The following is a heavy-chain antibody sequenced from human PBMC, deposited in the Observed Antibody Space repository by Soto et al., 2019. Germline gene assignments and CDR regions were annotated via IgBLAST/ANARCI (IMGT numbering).Heavy chain of an antibody. J-gene: IGHJ4*02. CDR1: RFTFSNYC. D-gene: IGHD6-13*01. CDR3: ARVSGYLPVDPSDY. Sequence: PGGSLRLSCGASRFTFSNYCMSWVRQAPGKGLEWVSSINGRGDDTFYVASVKGRFTISRDNSKNTLYLQMNSLRAEDTAVYYCARVSGYLPVDPSDYWGQGTLVTVSS. CDR2: INGRGDDT. V-gene: IGHV3-23*01.